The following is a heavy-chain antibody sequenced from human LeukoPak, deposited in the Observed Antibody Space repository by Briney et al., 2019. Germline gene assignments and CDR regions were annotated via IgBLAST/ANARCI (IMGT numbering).Heavy chain of an antibody. D-gene: IGHD1-14*01. Sequence: SGPTLVNPTQTLTLTCTFSGFSLSISGMRVTWIRQPPGKALEWLARIDWDDDKFYSASLKSRLTISKDTSKAQVVLTMTDMAPVDTGTYYRARIGRHLTVDYWGPGTPVTVSA. J-gene: IGHJ4*02. CDR1: GFSLSISGMR. V-gene: IGHV2-70*04. CDR2: IDWDDDK. CDR3: ARIGRHLTVDY.